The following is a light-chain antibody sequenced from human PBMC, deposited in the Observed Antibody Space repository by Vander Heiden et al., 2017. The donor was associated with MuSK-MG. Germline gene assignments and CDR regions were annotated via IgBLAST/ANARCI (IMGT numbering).Light chain of an antibody. J-gene: IGLJ3*02. Sequence: PVPTQPTSLSASPGAPARLTCTLRIAINVETYSIHSSLRKPGSLPRDRLPLKSDPDNQPGSGVPCRFSGSKAASTNARLLLVSGLQYEDEADCCCAVRYITTSMFGGGTKLTVL. CDR1: IAINVETYS. V-gene: IGLV5-39*01. CDR3: AVRYITTSM. CDR2: LKSDPDN.